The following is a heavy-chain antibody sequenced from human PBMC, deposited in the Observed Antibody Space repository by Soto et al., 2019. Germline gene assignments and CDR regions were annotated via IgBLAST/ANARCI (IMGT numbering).Heavy chain of an antibody. J-gene: IGHJ4*02. Sequence: PSETLSLTCSISGGSISTSSYYWGWIRQPPGKGLEWIGSIHYSRSTSYNPSLKSRVTMSADTSKNHFSLRLSTVTAADTAVYYCVVRLGKISSFDYWGQGTLVTVSS. CDR3: VVRLGKISSFDY. CDR2: IHYSRST. V-gene: IGHV4-39*02. D-gene: IGHD3-16*02. CDR1: GGSISTSSYY.